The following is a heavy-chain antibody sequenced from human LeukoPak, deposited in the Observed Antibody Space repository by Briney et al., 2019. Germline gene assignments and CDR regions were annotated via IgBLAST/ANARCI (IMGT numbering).Heavy chain of an antibody. CDR3: ARDEGVSGYSPLDY. V-gene: IGHV4-59*12. CDR1: GGSISINY. D-gene: IGHD3-22*01. CDR2: FYYSGST. Sequence: SETLSLTCTVSGGSISINYWTWMRQPPGKGLEWIGYFYYSGSTTYNPSLKSRVTISVDTSKNQFSLKLSSVTAADTAIYYCARDEGVSGYSPLDYWGQGTLVTVSS. J-gene: IGHJ4*02.